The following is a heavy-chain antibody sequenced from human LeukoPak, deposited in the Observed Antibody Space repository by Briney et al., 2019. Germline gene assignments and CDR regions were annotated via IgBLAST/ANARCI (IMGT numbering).Heavy chain of an antibody. CDR1: GFTFSSYE. Sequence: PGGSLRLSCAASGFTFSSYEMHWVRQAPGKGLEWVSYITNSGSTIYYADSVKGRLTISRDNAKNSLYLQMHSLRAEDTAVYYCARGWPYCGGDCYYFDYWGQGTLVTVSS. V-gene: IGHV3-48*03. CDR2: ITNSGSTI. J-gene: IGHJ4*02. CDR3: ARGWPYCGGDCYYFDY. D-gene: IGHD2-21*02.